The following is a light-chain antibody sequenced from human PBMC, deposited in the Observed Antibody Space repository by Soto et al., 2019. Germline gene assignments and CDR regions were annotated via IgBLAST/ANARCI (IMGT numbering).Light chain of an antibody. CDR1: QSTSTW. CDR3: QRYGRYRT. Sequence: DIQMTQSHSTLSASVGDRVTITCRASQSTSTWLAWYQHQPGKAPNLLIYKASSLESGVPSRFSGSGSGTEFTLTISSLQPDDVATYYCQRYGRYRTFGQGTKVEIK. V-gene: IGKV1-5*03. CDR2: KAS. J-gene: IGKJ1*01.